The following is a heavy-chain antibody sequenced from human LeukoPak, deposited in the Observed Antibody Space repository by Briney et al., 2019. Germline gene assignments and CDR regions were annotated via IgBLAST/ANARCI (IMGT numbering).Heavy chain of an antibody. J-gene: IGHJ4*02. Sequence: PGGSLRLSCTASGFTFSSYAMSWVRQPPGKGLEWMAVISNDGMRKFHADSVKGRFTISRDNSKNTLYLQMDSLTTEDTALYSCARRRDGYNPELDYWGQGTLVTVSS. CDR1: GFTFSSYA. CDR3: ARRRDGYNPELDY. V-gene: IGHV3-30*04. D-gene: IGHD5-24*01. CDR2: ISNDGMRK.